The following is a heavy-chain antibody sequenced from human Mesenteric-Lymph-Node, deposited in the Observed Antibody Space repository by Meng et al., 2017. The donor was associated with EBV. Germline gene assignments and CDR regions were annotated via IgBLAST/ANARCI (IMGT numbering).Heavy chain of an antibody. V-gene: IGHV3-21*01. CDR2: ITSSGSYI. CDR1: GFTFNSYS. CDR3: ARAPASSSRYHWYFDL. J-gene: IGHJ2*01. Sequence: EVQLLESGGGLVKLGGSLRLSCATPGFTFNSYSMNWVRQAPGKGLEWVSSITSSGSYIYYADSMKGRFTISRDNAKNSLFLQMNSLRAEDTAVYYCARAPASSSRYHWYFDLWGRGTLVTVSS. D-gene: IGHD6-13*01.